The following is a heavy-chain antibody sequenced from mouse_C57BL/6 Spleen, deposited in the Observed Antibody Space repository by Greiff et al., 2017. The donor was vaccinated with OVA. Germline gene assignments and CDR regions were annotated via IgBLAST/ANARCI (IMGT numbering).Heavy chain of an antibody. Sequence: VQLQQSGSELRSPGSSVKLSCKDFDSEVFPIAYMSWVRQKPGHGFEWIGGILPSIGRTIYGEKFEDKATLDADTLSNTAYLELNSLTSEDSAIYYCARKGNYGSPFDYWGQGTTLTVSS. D-gene: IGHD1-1*01. J-gene: IGHJ2*01. V-gene: IGHV15-2*01. CDR1: DSEVFPIAY. CDR3: ARKGNYGSPFDY. CDR2: ILPSIGRT.